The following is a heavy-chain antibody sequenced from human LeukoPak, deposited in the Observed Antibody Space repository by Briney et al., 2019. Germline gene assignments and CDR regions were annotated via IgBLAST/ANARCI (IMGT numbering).Heavy chain of an antibody. CDR3: ARGAAAGQLNYYYYYGMDV. D-gene: IGHD6-13*01. CDR2: INHSGST. V-gene: IGHV4-34*01. CDR1: GGSFSGYY. Sequence: SETLSLTCAVYGGSFSGYYWSWIRQPPGKGLEWIGEINHSGSTSYNPSLKSRVTISVDTSKNQFSLKLSSVTAADTAVYYCARGAAAGQLNYYYYYGMDVWGQGTTVTVSS. J-gene: IGHJ6*02.